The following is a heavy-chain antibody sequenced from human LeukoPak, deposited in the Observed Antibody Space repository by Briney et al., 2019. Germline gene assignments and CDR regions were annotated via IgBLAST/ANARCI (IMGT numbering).Heavy chain of an antibody. CDR3: ARGLVSSAPLVDYYYGMDV. V-gene: IGHV3-53*01. CDR1: GFSFSSEY. Sequence: GGSLRLSWAASGFSFSSEYMNWVGQAPGKGLEGVSVIYRDDSTYYTHSVKGRFTISRDNSKNTLYLQMNGLRVEDTAVYYCARGLVSSAPLVDYYYGMDVWGQGTTVTVSS. CDR2: IYRDDST. J-gene: IGHJ6*02. D-gene: IGHD6-25*01.